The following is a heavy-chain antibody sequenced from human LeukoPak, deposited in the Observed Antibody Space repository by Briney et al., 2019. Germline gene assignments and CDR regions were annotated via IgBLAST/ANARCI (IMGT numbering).Heavy chain of an antibody. CDR2: ISYDGSNK. Sequence: GGSLRLSCAASGFTFSSYGMHWVRQAPGKGLEWVAVISYDGSNKYYADSVKGRFTISRDNSKNTLYLQMNGLRAEDTAVYYCAKDLEGSADYWGQGTLVTVSS. CDR3: AKDLEGSADY. V-gene: IGHV3-30*18. J-gene: IGHJ4*02. CDR1: GFTFSSYG.